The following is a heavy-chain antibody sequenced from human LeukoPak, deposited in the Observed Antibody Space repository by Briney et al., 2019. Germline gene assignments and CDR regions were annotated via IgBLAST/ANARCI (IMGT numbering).Heavy chain of an antibody. CDR1: GGTFSSYA. Sequence: ASVKVSCKASGGTFSSYAISWVRQAPGQGLEWMGGIIPIFGTANYAQKFQGRVTITTDESTSTAYMELSSLRSEDTAVYYCARNDGIEVAGTRPGTFDYWAREPWSPSPQ. CDR3: ARNDGIEVAGTRPGTFDY. D-gene: IGHD6-19*01. J-gene: IGHJ4*02. CDR2: IIPIFGTA. V-gene: IGHV1-69*05.